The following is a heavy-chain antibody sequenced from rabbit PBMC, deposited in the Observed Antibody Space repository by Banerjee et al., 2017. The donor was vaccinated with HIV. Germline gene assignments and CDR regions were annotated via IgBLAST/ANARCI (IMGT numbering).Heavy chain of an antibody. J-gene: IGHJ4*01. CDR2: IGDRS. CDR1: GFDFSSNA. CDR3: ARTAGYLDDGDGYFNL. D-gene: IGHD2-1*01. V-gene: IGHV1S40*01. Sequence: QSLEESGGDLVKPGASLTLTCTASGFDFSSNAMCWVRQAPGKGLEWIACIGDRSDYASWATGRFTISGTSSTTVTLQMTSLTVADTATYFCARTAGYLDDGDGYFNLWGPGTLVTVS.